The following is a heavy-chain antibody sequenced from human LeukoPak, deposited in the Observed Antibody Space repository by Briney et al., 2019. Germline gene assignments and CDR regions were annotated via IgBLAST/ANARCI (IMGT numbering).Heavy chain of an antibody. CDR2: INSDGGGA. V-gene: IGHV3-74*01. J-gene: IGHJ5*02. CDR1: GNTFGNNW. Sequence: PGGSLRPSCAASGNTFGNNWMHWVRQGPGKGLVWISRINSDGGGAIYADSVKGRFTVSRDNAKNTLYLQMNSLRAEDTAVYYCARDVPHNWFDTWGQGTLVTVSS. CDR3: ARDVPHNWFDT.